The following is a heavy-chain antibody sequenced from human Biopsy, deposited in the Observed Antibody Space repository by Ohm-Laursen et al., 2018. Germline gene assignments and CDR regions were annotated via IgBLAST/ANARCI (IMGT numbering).Heavy chain of an antibody. J-gene: IGHJ4*02. CDR3: ARDPRYGYGSYFDY. CDR2: INPNSGVT. V-gene: IGHV1-2*02. Sequence: ASVKVSCKPLGYTFSSYNVHWVRQAPGQGLEWMGWINPNSGVTNYAQRFQGRVTMTRDTSISTAYMELSRLRSDDTAVYYCARDPRYGYGSYFDYWGQGTLVAVSS. CDR1: GYTFSSYN. D-gene: IGHD3-10*01.